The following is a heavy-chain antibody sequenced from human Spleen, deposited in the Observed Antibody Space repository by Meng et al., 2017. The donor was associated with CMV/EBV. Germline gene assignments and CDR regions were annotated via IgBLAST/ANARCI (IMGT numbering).Heavy chain of an antibody. V-gene: IGHV3-74*01. J-gene: IGHJ4*02. D-gene: IGHD4-17*01. CDR1: GFTFSSYW. CDR2: INSDGSST. Sequence: GESLKISCAASGFTFSSYWMHWVRQAPGKGLVWVSRINSDGSSTSYADSVKGRFTISRDNGKNSLYLQMNSLRAEDTAVYYCARDLGDYGDFWGQGTLVTVSS. CDR3: ARDLGDYGDF.